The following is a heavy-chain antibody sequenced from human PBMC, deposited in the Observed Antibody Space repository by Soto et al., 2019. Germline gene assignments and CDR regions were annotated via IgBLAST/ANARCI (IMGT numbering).Heavy chain of an antibody. CDR2: ISSSTSTI. Sequence: EVQLVESGGGLVQPGGSLRLSCAASGFTFISYSMNWVRQAPGKGLEWVSYISSSTSTIYYADSVKGRFTISRDNAKTSLYLQMNSLRAEDTAVYYCARGDGDFHLPDWGQGTLVTVSS. J-gene: IGHJ4*02. V-gene: IGHV3-48*01. CDR1: GFTFISYS. CDR3: ARGDGDFHLPD. D-gene: IGHD4-17*01.